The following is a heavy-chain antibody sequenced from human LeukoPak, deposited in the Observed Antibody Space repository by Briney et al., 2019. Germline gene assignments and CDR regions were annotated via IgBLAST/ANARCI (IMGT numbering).Heavy chain of an antibody. J-gene: IGHJ4*02. Sequence: ASVKVSCKASGYTFTSYYMHWVRQAPGQGLEWMGIINPSGSSTSYAQKFQGRVTMTRDTSTSTVYMELSSLRSKDTAVYYCARVWSGWYDYWGQGTLVTVTS. CDR1: GYTFTSYY. V-gene: IGHV1-46*01. CDR2: INPSGSST. CDR3: ARVWSGWYDY. D-gene: IGHD6-19*01.